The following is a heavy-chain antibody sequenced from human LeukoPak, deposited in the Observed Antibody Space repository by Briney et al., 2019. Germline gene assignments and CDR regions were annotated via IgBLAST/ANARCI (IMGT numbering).Heavy chain of an antibody. D-gene: IGHD4-11*01. J-gene: IGHJ4*02. CDR1: GGTFSSYA. CDR2: IIPIFGTA. Sequence: ASVKVSCKASGGTFSSYAISWVRQAPGQGLEWMGGIIPIFGTANYAQKFQGRVTIPADESKSTAYMELSSLRSEDTAVYYCAREDSTVTTLRSVYWGQGTLVTVSS. CDR3: AREDSTVTTLRSVY. V-gene: IGHV1-69*13.